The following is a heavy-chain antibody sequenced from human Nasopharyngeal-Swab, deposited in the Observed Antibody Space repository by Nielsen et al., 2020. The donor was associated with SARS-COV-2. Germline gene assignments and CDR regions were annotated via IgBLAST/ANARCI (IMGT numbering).Heavy chain of an antibody. CDR2: IKSKTDGGTT. D-gene: IGHD6-13*01. Sequence: VRQATGKGLEWVGLIKSKTDGGTTDYAAPVKGRFTISRDDSKNTLYLQMNSLKTEDTAVYYCTTIWRAAAGRERYNWFDPWGQGTLVTVSS. V-gene: IGHV3-15*01. J-gene: IGHJ5*02. CDR3: TTIWRAAAGRERYNWFDP.